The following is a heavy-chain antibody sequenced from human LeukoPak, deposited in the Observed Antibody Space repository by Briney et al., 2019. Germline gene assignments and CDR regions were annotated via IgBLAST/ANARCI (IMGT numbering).Heavy chain of an antibody. V-gene: IGHV3-21*01. CDR3: ARGSSNIAARNNWFDP. CDR1: GFTFSGYD. Sequence: PGGSLRLSCAASGFTFSGYDMNWVRQAPGKGLEWVSSISSSSSYIYYADSMKGRFTISRDNAKKSLYLQMNSLRAEDTAVYYCARGSSNIAARNNWFDPWGQGTLVTVSS. CDR2: ISSSSSYI. D-gene: IGHD6-6*01. J-gene: IGHJ5*02.